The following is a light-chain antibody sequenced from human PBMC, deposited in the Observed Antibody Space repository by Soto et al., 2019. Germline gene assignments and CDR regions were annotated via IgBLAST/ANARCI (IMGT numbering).Light chain of an antibody. Sequence: QSRCTQPGYPGARETLSCMSSQSVNNYLAWYQQRPGQAPRLLIYDASNRATGIPARFSGSGSGTDFTLTISSLEPEDFAVYYCQQYGSSPWTFGQGTKVDIK. CDR3: QQYGSSPWT. CDR1: QSVNNY. J-gene: IGKJ1*01. V-gene: IGKV3-20*01. CDR2: DAS.